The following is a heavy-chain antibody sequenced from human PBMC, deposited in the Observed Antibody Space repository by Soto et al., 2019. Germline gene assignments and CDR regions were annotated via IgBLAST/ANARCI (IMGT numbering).Heavy chain of an antibody. Sequence: SVKVSCKASGGTFSSYAISWVRQAPGQGLEWMGGIIPIFGTANYAQKFQGRVTITADESTSTAYMELSNLRSEDTAVYYCARDGSGYVDYYYYGMDVWGQGTTVTVSS. V-gene: IGHV1-69*13. CDR1: GGTFSSYA. CDR3: ARDGSGYVDYYYYGMDV. D-gene: IGHD3-22*01. CDR2: IIPIFGTA. J-gene: IGHJ6*02.